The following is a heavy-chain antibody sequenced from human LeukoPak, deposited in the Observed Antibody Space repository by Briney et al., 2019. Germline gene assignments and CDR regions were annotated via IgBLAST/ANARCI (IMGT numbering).Heavy chain of an antibody. CDR3: AGGYGGRYWAFEI. J-gene: IGHJ3*02. Sequence: GGSLRLSCTATEFTFTTNYLSWVRQAPGKGLKWVSITYSGGNSNSADSVKGRFTITRDDSKNTLYLQMNSLRPEDTAIYYCAGGYGGRYWAFEIWGQGTMVTVFS. CDR2: TYSGGNS. V-gene: IGHV3-66*01. CDR1: EFTFTTNY. D-gene: IGHD1-26*01.